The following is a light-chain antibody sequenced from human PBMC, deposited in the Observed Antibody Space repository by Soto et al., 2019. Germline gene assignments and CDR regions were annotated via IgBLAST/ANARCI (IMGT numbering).Light chain of an antibody. CDR1: QSVSSY. V-gene: IGKV3-11*01. CDR2: DAS. J-gene: IGKJ4*01. CDR3: QQRSNWL. Sequence: EIVLTQSPATLSLSPGERATLSCRASQSVSSYLAWYQQKPGQAPRLLIYDASSRATGIPARFSGSGSGTDFTLTIRSLEPEDFAVYYCQQRSNWLFGGGTKVEIK.